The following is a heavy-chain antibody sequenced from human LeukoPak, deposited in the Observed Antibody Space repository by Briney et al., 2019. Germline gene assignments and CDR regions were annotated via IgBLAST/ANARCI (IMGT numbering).Heavy chain of an antibody. D-gene: IGHD6-6*01. Sequence: GGSLRLSCAASGFTFSSYAMHWVRQAPGKGLEWVAVISYDGSNKYYADSVKGRFTISRDNSKNTLYLQMNSLRAEDTAVYYCAKDLGLWGSSSDNYWGQGTLVTVSS. CDR3: AKDLGLWGSSSDNY. J-gene: IGHJ4*02. V-gene: IGHV3-30-3*01. CDR2: ISYDGSNK. CDR1: GFTFSSYA.